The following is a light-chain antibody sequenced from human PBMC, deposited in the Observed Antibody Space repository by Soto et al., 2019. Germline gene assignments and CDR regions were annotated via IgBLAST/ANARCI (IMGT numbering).Light chain of an antibody. J-gene: IGKJ1*01. V-gene: IGKV1-39*01. CDR2: AAS. CDR3: QQSYSTPRT. CDR1: QSISSY. Sequence: DIQMTQSPSSLSASVGDRVTITCRASQSISSYLNWYQQKPGKAPKLLSYAASSLQSGVPSRFSGSGSGTDFTLTISSLQPEDVATYYCQQSYSTPRTFGQGTKVDIK.